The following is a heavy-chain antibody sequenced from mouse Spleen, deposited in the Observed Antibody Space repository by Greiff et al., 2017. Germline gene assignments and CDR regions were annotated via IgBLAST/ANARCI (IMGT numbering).Heavy chain of an antibody. Sequence: EVMLVESGGGLVKRGGSLKLSCAASGFTFSSYAMSWVRQTPEKRLEWVATISSGGGNTYYPDSVKGRFTISRDNAKNTLYLQMSSLKSEDTAMYYCARQDYYGSLAWFAYWGQGTLVTVSA. D-gene: IGHD1-1*01. CDR1: GFTFSSYA. CDR2: ISSGGGNT. J-gene: IGHJ3*01. V-gene: IGHV5-9*01. CDR3: ARQDYYGSLAWFAY.